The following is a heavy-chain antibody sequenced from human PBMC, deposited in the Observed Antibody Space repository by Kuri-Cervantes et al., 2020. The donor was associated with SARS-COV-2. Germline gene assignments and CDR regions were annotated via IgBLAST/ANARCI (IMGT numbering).Heavy chain of an antibody. J-gene: IGHJ4*02. D-gene: IGHD1-26*01. CDR2: IYYSGST. CDR1: GGTISSYY. V-gene: IGHV4-59*01. Sequence: SETLSLTCTVSGGTISSYYWSWIRQPSGKGLEWIGYIYYSGSTNYNPSLKSRVTISVDTSKNQFSLKLSSVTAADTAVYYCARDNVLFSGSGFDYWGQGTLVTVSS. CDR3: ARDNVLFSGSGFDY.